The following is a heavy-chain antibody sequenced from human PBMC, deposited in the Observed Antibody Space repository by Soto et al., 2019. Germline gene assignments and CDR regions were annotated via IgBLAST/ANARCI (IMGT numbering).Heavy chain of an antibody. V-gene: IGHV3-73*01. Sequence: GGSLRLSCAASGFTFSGSAMHWVRRASGKGLEWVGRIRSKANSYATACAASVEGRFTISRDDSANTAYLQMNSLKTEDTAVYYCTRPSAGYCGGDCYFDYWGQGIRVTVSS. CDR2: IRSKANSYAT. J-gene: IGHJ4*02. CDR3: TRPSAGYCGGDCYFDY. CDR1: GFTFSGSA. D-gene: IGHD2-21*01.